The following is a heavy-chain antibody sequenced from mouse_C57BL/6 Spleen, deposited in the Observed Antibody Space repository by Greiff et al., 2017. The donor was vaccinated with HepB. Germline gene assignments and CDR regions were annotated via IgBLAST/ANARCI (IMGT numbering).Heavy chain of an antibody. V-gene: IGHV1-50*01. D-gene: IGHD2-5*01. Sequence: QVQLQQPGAELVKPGASVKLSCKASGYTFTSYWMQWVNQRPGQGLEWIGEIDPSDSYTNYNQKFKGKATLTADTSSSTAYMQLSSLTSEDSAVYYCARSGPCSNFYAMDYWGQGTTVTVAS. J-gene: IGHJ4*01. CDR2: IDPSDSYT. CDR3: ARSGPCSNFYAMDY. CDR1: GYTFTSYW.